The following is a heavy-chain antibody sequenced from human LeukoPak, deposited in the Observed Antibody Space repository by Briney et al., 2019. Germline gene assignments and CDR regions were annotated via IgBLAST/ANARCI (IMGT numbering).Heavy chain of an antibody. Sequence: GGSLRLSCAASGFTFSNAWMSWVRQAPGKGLEWVGRIKSKADGGTTDYAAPVKGRFTISRDDSKNTLYLQMNSLKTEDTAVYYCNMVRGVIRSAQFDPWGQGTLVTVSS. CDR3: NMVRGVIRSAQFDP. D-gene: IGHD3-10*01. CDR2: IKSKADGGTT. V-gene: IGHV3-15*01. J-gene: IGHJ5*02. CDR1: GFTFSNAW.